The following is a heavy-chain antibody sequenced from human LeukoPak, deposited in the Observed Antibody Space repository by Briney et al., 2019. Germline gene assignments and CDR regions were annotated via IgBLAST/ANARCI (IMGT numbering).Heavy chain of an antibody. J-gene: IGHJ5*02. Sequence: SETLSLTCTVSGGSISSYYWSWIRQPAGKGLEWIGRIYTSGSTNYNPSLKSRVTMSVDTSKNQFSLKLSSVTAADTAVYYCATAVVRGVYLDWFDPWGQGTLVTVSS. CDR3: ATAVVRGVYLDWFDP. CDR2: IYTSGST. D-gene: IGHD3-10*01. V-gene: IGHV4-4*07. CDR1: GGSISSYY.